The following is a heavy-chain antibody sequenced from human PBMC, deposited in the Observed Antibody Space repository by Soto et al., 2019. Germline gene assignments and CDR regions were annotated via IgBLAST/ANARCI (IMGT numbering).Heavy chain of an antibody. Sequence: PGGSLRLSCAASGFTFSTYGVHWVRQAPGKGLEWVTVISYDGTNKYYSDSVKGRFTISRDNSKNTLYLQMNSLRSEDTAVYYCARVEADTAMVTYYYYGMDVWGQGTTVTVSS. CDR1: GFTFSTYG. J-gene: IGHJ6*02. V-gene: IGHV3-30*03. D-gene: IGHD5-18*01. CDR2: ISYDGTNK. CDR3: ARVEADTAMVTYYYYGMDV.